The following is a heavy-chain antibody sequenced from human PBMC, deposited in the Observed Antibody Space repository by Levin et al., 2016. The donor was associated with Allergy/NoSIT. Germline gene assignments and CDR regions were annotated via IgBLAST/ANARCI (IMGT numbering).Heavy chain of an antibody. Sequence: SETLSLTCAVYGGSFSGYYWSWIRQPPGKGLEWIGEINHSGSTNYNPSLKSRVTISVDTSKNQFSLKLSSVTAADTAVYYCARGVRRRTSCLGYWGQGTLVTVSS. CDR1: GGSFSGYY. D-gene: IGHD2-2*01. J-gene: IGHJ4*02. CDR3: ARGVRRRTSCLGY. V-gene: IGHV4-34*01. CDR2: INHSGST.